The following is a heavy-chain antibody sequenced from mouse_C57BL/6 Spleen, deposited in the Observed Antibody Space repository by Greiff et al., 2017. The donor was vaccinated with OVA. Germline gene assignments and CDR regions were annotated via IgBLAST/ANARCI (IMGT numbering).Heavy chain of an antibody. V-gene: IGHV1-55*01. CDR3: ARSSTTVVATRGYFDV. D-gene: IGHD1-1*01. CDR1: GYTFTSYW. CDR2: IYPGSGST. J-gene: IGHJ1*03. Sequence: VQLQQPGAELVKPGASVKMSCKASGYTFTSYWITWVKQRPGQGLEWIGDIYPGSGSTNYNEKFKSKATLTVDTSSSTAYMQLSSLTSEDSAVYYCARSSTTVVATRGYFDVWGTGTTVTVSS.